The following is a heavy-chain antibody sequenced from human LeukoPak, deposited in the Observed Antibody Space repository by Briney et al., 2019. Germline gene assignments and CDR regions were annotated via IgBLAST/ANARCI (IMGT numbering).Heavy chain of an antibody. Sequence: GALRLSCAASGFTVSSNYMSWVRQAPGKGLEWVSAISGSGGSTYYADSVKGRFTISRDNSKNTLYLQMNSLRAEDTAVYYCAKDRIAVAGTMDYWGQGTLVTVSS. D-gene: IGHD6-19*01. CDR3: AKDRIAVAGTMDY. J-gene: IGHJ4*02. CDR2: ISGSGGST. CDR1: GFTVSSNY. V-gene: IGHV3-23*01.